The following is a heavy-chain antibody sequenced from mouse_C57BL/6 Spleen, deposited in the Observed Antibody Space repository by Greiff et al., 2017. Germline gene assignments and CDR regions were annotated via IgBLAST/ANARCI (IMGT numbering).Heavy chain of an antibody. CDR2: ISDGGSYT. J-gene: IGHJ4*01. D-gene: IGHD2-3*01. CDR1: GFTFSSYA. Sequence: EVMLVESGGGLVKPGGSLKLSCAASGFTFSSYAMSWVRQTPEKRLEWVATISDGGSYTYYPDNVKGRFTISRDNAKNNLYLQMSHLKSEDTAMYYCARAGDGYPYAMDYWGQGTSVTVSS. V-gene: IGHV5-4*03. CDR3: ARAGDGYPYAMDY.